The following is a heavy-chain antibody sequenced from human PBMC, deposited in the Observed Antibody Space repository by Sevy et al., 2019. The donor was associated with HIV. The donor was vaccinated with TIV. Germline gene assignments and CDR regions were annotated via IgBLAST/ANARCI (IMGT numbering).Heavy chain of an antibody. V-gene: IGHV3-33*01. D-gene: IGHD2-15*01. CDR1: GFTFSSYG. CDR3: ARKNAVLRPLDY. Sequence: GGSLRLSCAASGFTFSSYGMHWVRQAPGKGLEWVAVIWYDGSNKYYADSVKGRFTISRDNSKNTLYLQMNSLRAEDTAVYYCARKNAVLRPLDYWGQGTLVTVSS. CDR2: IWYDGSNK. J-gene: IGHJ4*02.